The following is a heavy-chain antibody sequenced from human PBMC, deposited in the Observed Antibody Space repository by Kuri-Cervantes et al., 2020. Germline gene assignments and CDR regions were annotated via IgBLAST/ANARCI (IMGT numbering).Heavy chain of an antibody. CDR1: GGTFSSYA. CDR2: ISAYNGNT. Sequence: ASVKVSCKASGGTFSSYAISWVRQAPGQGLEWMGWISAYNGNTNYAQKLQGRVTMTTDTSTSTAYMELRSLRSDDTAVYYCARDYGDYVRSYYYYYGMDVWGQGTTVTVSS. D-gene: IGHD4-17*01. V-gene: IGHV1-18*01. J-gene: IGHJ6*02. CDR3: ARDYGDYVRSYYYYYGMDV.